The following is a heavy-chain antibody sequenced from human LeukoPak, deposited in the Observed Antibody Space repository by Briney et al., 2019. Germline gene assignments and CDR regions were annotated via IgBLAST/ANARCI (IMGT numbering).Heavy chain of an antibody. CDR2: ICGSGGST. Sequence: PGGSLRLSCAASGFTFSSYAMSWVRQAPGKGLEWVSAICGSGGSTNYADSVKGRFTISRDKSKSTLYLKMNSLRAEDTAVYYCAKQVYYDILTGYYGYFDSWGQGTLVTVSS. D-gene: IGHD3-9*01. CDR3: AKQVYYDILTGYYGYFDS. J-gene: IGHJ4*02. V-gene: IGHV3-23*01. CDR1: GFTFSSYA.